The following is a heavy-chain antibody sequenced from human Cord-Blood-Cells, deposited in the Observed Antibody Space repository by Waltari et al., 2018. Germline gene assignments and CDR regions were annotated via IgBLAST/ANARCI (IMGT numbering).Heavy chain of an antibody. CDR2: IYSGGST. V-gene: IGHV3-53*01. CDR1: GFTVRSNY. J-gene: IGHJ3*02. Sequence: EVQLVESGGGLIQPGGSLRLSCAASGFTVRSNYMSWVRQARGRGLEWVSVIYSGGSTYYADSVKGRFTISRDNSKNTLYLQMNSLRAEDTAVYYCASEGAARDAFDIWGQGTMVTVSS. CDR3: ASEGAARDAFDI. D-gene: IGHD6-6*01.